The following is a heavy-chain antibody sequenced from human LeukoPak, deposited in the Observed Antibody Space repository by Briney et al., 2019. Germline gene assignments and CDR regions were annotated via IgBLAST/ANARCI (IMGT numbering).Heavy chain of an antibody. D-gene: IGHD4-17*01. CDR1: GFTFSSYA. CDR2: ISGSGGST. CDR3: AITYTTVTTRY. Sequence: GGSLRLSCAASGFTFSSYAMSWVRQAPGKGLEWVSAISGSGGSTYYADSVKGRFTISRDNSKNTLYLQMNSLRAEGTAVYYCAITYTTVTTRYWGQGTLVTVSS. V-gene: IGHV3-23*01. J-gene: IGHJ4*02.